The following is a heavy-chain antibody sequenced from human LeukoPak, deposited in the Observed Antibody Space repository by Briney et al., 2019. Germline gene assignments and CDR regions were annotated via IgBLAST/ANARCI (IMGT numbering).Heavy chain of an antibody. CDR2: INPNSGGT. CDR1: GYTFTGYY. D-gene: IGHD2-2*01. Sequence: GASVKVSCKASGYTFTGYYMHWVRQASGQGLEWMGWINPNSGGTNYAQKFQGRVTMTRDTSISTAYMELSRLRSDDTAVYYCAYQPSYYYYYMDVWGKGTTVTVSS. V-gene: IGHV1-2*02. J-gene: IGHJ6*03. CDR3: AYQPSYYYYYMDV.